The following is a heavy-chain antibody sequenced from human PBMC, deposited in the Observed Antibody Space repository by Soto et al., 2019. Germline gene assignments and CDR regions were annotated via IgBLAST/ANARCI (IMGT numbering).Heavy chain of an antibody. CDR3: ARRAEPEYCSRTSCPNWFDP. Sequence: WTWIRQHPGKGLEWIGYIYYTGYTYYNPSLKSRVSISVDTSKNQVSLKLTSVTAADTAVYYCARRAEPEYCSRTSCPNWFDPWGQGTLVTVSS. D-gene: IGHD2-2*01. V-gene: IGHV4-31*02. J-gene: IGHJ5*02. CDR2: IYYTGYT.